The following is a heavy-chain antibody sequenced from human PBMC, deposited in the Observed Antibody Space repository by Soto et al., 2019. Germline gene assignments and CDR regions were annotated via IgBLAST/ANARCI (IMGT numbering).Heavy chain of an antibody. Sequence: SETLSLTCAVSGGSISSSNWWSWVRQPPGKGLEWIGEIYHSGNTNYNPSLKSRVTISVDKSKNQFSLKLSSVTAVDTAVYYCARTGVDFYFDLWGQGTLVTVSS. CDR1: GGSISSSNW. CDR2: IYHSGNT. D-gene: IGHD3-3*01. CDR3: ARTGVDFYFDL. V-gene: IGHV4-4*02. J-gene: IGHJ4*02.